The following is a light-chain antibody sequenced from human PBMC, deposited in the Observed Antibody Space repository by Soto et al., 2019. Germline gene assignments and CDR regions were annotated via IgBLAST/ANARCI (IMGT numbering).Light chain of an antibody. CDR2: DVS. V-gene: IGLV2-14*03. CDR3: SSYTRTNSNV. J-gene: IGLJ1*01. CDR1: SSDVGGSKF. Sequence: QSALTQPASVSGSRGQSITISCTGTSSDVGGSKFVSWDQQLPGKAPKLIISDVSDRPSGVSHRFSGSKSGNTASLTISGLQAENKADYYCSSYTRTNSNVFGTGTKLTVL.